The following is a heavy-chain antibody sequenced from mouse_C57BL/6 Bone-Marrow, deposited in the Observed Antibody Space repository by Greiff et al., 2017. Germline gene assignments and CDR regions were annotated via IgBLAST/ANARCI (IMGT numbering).Heavy chain of an antibody. V-gene: IGHV5-16*01. CDR3: ARAEYYGKGWYFEV. J-gene: IGHJ1*03. Sequence: EVQVVESEGGLVQPGSSMKLSCTASGFTFSDYYMAWVRQVPDTGLEWVATINYDGSSTYYLDSLKSRFIISSDNAKNMLYLQMSSLKSEDRATYYGARAEYYGKGWYFEVWGTGTTVTVSS. D-gene: IGHD1-1*01. CDR1: GFTFSDYY. CDR2: INYDGSST.